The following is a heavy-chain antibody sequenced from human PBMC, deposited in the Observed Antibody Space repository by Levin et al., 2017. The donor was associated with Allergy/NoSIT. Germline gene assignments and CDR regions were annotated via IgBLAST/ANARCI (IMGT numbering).Heavy chain of an antibody. CDR3: ARVAYSSGWYVY. CDR1: GFTFSSYW. Sequence: GGSLRLSCAASGFTFSSYWMHWVRQAPGKGLVWVSRINSDGSSTSYADSVKGRFTISRDNAKNTLYLQMNSLRAEDTAVYYCARVAYSSGWYVYWGQGTLVTVSS. D-gene: IGHD6-19*01. J-gene: IGHJ4*02. V-gene: IGHV3-74*01. CDR2: INSDGSST.